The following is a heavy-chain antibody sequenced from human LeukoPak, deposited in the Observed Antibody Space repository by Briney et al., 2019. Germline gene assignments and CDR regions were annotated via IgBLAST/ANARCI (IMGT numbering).Heavy chain of an antibody. CDR2: INHSGST. Sequence: SETLSLTCAVYGGSFSGYYWSWIRQPPGKGLEWIGEINHSGSTNYNPSLKSRVTISVDTSKNQFSLKLSSVTAADTAVYYCARGHGSGSANYFDPWGQGTLVTVSS. CDR3: ARGHGSGSANYFDP. J-gene: IGHJ5*02. CDR1: GGSFSGYY. V-gene: IGHV4-34*01. D-gene: IGHD3-10*01.